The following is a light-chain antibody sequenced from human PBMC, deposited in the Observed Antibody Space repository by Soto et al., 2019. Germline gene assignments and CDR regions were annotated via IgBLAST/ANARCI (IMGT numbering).Light chain of an antibody. CDR1: QGISTS. Sequence: DIQMTQSPSSLSASVGDRVTITCRASQGISTSSNWYQQKPGKAPKLLIYDASTLQSEVPSRFSGSGSGTDFTLTISSLQPEDFATYSCQQSYNTPRTFGQGTKIEIK. J-gene: IGKJ1*01. CDR3: QQSYNTPRT. CDR2: DAS. V-gene: IGKV1-39*01.